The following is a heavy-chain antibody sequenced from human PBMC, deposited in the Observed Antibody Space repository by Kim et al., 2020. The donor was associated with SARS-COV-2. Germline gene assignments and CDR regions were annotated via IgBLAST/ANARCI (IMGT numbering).Heavy chain of an antibody. CDR2: ISGSGGST. CDR1: GFTFSSYA. V-gene: IGHV3-23*01. D-gene: IGHD1-7*01. Sequence: GGSLRLSCAASGFTFSSYAMSWVRQAPGKGLEWVSAISGSGGSTYYADSVKGRFTISRDNSKNTLYLQMNSLRAEDTAVYYCAKLRKRSAAGYITGTTTTDYYFDYWGQGTLVTVSS. CDR3: AKLRKRSAAGYITGTTTTDYYFDY. J-gene: IGHJ4*02.